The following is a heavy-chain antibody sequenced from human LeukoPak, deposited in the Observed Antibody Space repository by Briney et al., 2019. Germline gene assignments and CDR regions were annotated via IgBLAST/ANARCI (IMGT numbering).Heavy chain of an antibody. Sequence: SETLSLTCAVSGYSISSGYYWGWIRQPPGKGLEWIGSIYHSGNTYYNPSLKSRVTISVDTSKNQFSLKLSSVTAADTAVYYCARGPITMVRGVLPALYWFDPWGQGTLVTVSP. CDR3: ARGPITMVRGVLPALYWFDP. CDR2: IYHSGNT. D-gene: IGHD3-10*01. CDR1: GYSISSGYY. J-gene: IGHJ5*02. V-gene: IGHV4-38-2*01.